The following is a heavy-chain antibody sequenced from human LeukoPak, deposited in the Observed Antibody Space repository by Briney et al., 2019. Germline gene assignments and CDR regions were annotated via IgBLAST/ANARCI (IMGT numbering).Heavy chain of an antibody. Sequence: GGSLRLSCAASGFTFSSYEMNWVRQAPGKGLEWVSYISSSGSTIYYADSVKGRFTISRDNAKNSLYLQMNSLRAEDTAVYYCVRDSGGAQFFDYWGQGTLVTVSS. CDR2: ISSSGSTI. CDR1: GFTFSSYE. J-gene: IGHJ4*02. V-gene: IGHV3-48*03. D-gene: IGHD3-16*01. CDR3: VRDSGGAQFFDY.